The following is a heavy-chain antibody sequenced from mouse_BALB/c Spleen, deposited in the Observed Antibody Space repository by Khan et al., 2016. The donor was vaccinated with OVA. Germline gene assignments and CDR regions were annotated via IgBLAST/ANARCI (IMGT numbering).Heavy chain of an antibody. Sequence: VQLQQPGAELVKPGASVNLSCTASGFNIKDTYMHWVKQRPEQGLEGFGRIDPMNGNTKYDPKFQDKATITADTSYNTAYLQLSSLTSEDTAVYYCVSPYWFVYWGQGTLVTVSS. CDR1: GFNIKDTY. CDR3: VSPYWFVY. J-gene: IGHJ3*01. CDR2: IDPMNGNT. V-gene: IGHV14-3*02.